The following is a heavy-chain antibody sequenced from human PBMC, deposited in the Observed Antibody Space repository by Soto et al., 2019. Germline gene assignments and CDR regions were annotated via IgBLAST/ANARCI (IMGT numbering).Heavy chain of an antibody. Sequence: GGSLRLSCAASGFNFSSYAMSWVRQAPGKGLEWVSAISGSGGSTYYADSVKGRFTISRDNSKNTLYLQMNSLRAEDTAVYYCAKGCSSTSCKRTSNWGQGTLVTVSS. V-gene: IGHV3-23*01. CDR3: AKGCSSTSCKRTSN. CDR2: ISGSGGST. D-gene: IGHD2-2*01. J-gene: IGHJ4*02. CDR1: GFNFSSYA.